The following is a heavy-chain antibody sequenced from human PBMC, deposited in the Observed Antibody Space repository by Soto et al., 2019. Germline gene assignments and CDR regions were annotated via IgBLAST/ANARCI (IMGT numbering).Heavy chain of an antibody. CDR1: GGTFSSYA. Sequence: QVQLVQSGAEVKKPGSSVKVSCKASGGTFSSYAIGWVRQAPGQGLEWMGGIIPIFGTANYAQKFQGRVTITADKSTSTAYMELSSLRSEDTAVYYCARSHYDSSGYYYVVPFDYWGQGTLVTVSS. CDR2: IIPIFGTA. V-gene: IGHV1-69*06. D-gene: IGHD3-22*01. J-gene: IGHJ4*02. CDR3: ARSHYDSSGYYYVVPFDY.